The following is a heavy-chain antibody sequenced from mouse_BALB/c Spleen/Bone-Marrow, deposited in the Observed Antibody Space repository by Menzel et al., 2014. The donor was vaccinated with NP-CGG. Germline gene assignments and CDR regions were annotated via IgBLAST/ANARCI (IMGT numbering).Heavy chain of an antibody. V-gene: IGHV4-1*02. J-gene: IGHJ2*01. CDR2: INPDSRTI. CDR1: GFDFSRYW. D-gene: IGHD2-1*01. Sequence: EVQLVESGGGLVQPGGSLKLSCAASGFDFSRYWMSWVRQAPGKGLQWIGEINPDSRTINYTPSLKDKFIISRDNAKNTLYLQMSEVRSEDTALYYCARGNYYGHLDYWGQGTTLTVSS. CDR3: ARGNYYGHLDY.